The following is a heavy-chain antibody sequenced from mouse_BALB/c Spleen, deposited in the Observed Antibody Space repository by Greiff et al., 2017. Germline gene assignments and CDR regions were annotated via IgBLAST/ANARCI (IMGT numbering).Heavy chain of an antibody. J-gene: IGHJ3*01. CDR2: IYPGSGST. V-gene: IGHV1-77*01. D-gene: IGHD2-4*01. CDR1: GYTFTDYV. Sequence: VKVVESGPELVKPGASVKMSCKASGYTFTDYVISWVKQRTGQGLEWIGEIYPGSGSTYYNEKFKGKATLTADKSSNTAYMQLSSLTSEDSAVYFCARSGYDYDAPFAYWGQGTLVTVSA. CDR3: ARSGYDYDAPFAY.